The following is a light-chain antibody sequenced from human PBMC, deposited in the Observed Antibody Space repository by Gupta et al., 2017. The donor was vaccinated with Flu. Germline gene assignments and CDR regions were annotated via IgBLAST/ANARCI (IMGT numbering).Light chain of an antibody. CDR3: KKYKRGPPA. Sequence: SPRSAAVGDRVTSHCRANKDRSSKLAWFQQKSGKVPRRLIYAASSLQSGVPDRFSGSGAGTAFTLTISSVEAEDVGTYYCKKYKRGPPAFGEGTKVEIK. V-gene: IGKV1-27*01. CDR2: AAS. CDR1: KDRSSK. J-gene: IGKJ2*01.